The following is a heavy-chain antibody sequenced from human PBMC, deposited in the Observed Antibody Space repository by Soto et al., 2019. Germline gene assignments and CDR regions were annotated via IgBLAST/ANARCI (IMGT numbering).Heavy chain of an antibody. V-gene: IGHV4-59*08. J-gene: IGHJ4*02. D-gene: IGHD1-1*01. CDR1: GGSISSYY. Sequence: QVQLQESGPGLVKPSETLSLTCTVSGGSISSYYWSWIRQPPGKGLEWIGYIYYRGSTNYNPSLMTRVTIAIDTSKRPCSHNLSSVTAADTAVYYCASHGRQICTVFDYWGQGTLVTVSS. CDR3: ASHGRQICTVFDY. CDR2: IYYRGST.